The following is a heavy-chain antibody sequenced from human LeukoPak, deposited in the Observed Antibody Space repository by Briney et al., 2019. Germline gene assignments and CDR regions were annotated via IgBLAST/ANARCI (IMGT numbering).Heavy chain of an antibody. CDR3: ASLYRGRGY. Sequence: SETLSLTCTVSGGSIRSSYYYWGWIRQPPGKGLEWIGSIYDSGSTYYNPSLKSRVTISVDTSKNQFSLKLNSVTAADTAVYYCASLYRGRGYWGQGTLVTVSS. J-gene: IGHJ4*02. CDR2: IYDSGST. D-gene: IGHD2-8*01. V-gene: IGHV4-39*01. CDR1: GGSIRSSYYY.